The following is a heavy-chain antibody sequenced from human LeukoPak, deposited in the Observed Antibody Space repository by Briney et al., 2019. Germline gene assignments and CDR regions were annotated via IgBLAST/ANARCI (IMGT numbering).Heavy chain of an antibody. J-gene: IGHJ3*02. CDR1: GFTFDDYA. CDR3: AKDNGYSSSWPFGAFDI. CDR2: ISWNSGSI. V-gene: IGHV3-9*01. Sequence: AGGSLRLSCAASGFTFDDYAMHWVRQAPGKGLEWVSGISWNSGSIGYADSVKGRFTISRDNAKNSLYLQMNSLRAEDTALYYCAKDNGYSSSWPFGAFDIWGQGTMVTVSS. D-gene: IGHD6-13*01.